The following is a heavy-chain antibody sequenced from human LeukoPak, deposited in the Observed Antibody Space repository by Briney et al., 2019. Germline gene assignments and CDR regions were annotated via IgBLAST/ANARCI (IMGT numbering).Heavy chain of an antibody. CDR2: INPNRGGT. D-gene: IGHD6-13*01. CDR1: GYTFTGHY. V-gene: IGHV1-2*04. J-gene: IGHJ4*02. Sequence: GPSVKVSCKTSGYTFTGHYMHWVRRAPGQRLEWMGWINPNRGGTNYAEKFQGWLTMTRDTSISTLYMEMSRLRSGDTAVYYCPREYSSSWFDYWGQGTLVTVSS. CDR3: PREYSSSWFDY.